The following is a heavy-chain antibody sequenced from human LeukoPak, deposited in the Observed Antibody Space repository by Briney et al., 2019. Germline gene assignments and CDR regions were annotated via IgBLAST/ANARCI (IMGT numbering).Heavy chain of an antibody. CDR3: AKSSGSGFDH. V-gene: IGHV3-30*02. CDR2: IRKDGSHK. Sequence: GGSLRLSCAASGFTFSNYAMHWVRQAPGKGLEWVTFIRKDGSHKFYVDSVRGRFTISRDNSKNTVSLQMNSLRTDDTAVYFCAKSSGSGFDHWGQGTLVTVSS. D-gene: IGHD1-26*01. J-gene: IGHJ4*02. CDR1: GFTFSNYA.